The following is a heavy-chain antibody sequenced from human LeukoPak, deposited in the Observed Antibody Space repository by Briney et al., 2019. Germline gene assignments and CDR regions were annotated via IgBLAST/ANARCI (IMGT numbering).Heavy chain of an antibody. D-gene: IGHD3-22*01. CDR2: ISGSGGST. J-gene: IGHJ4*02. CDR3: AKGNWLYYDSSGYFDY. Sequence: GGSLRLSCAASGFTFSSYVMSWVRQAPGKGLEWVSAISGSGGSTYYADSVKGRFTISRDNSKNTLYLQMNSLRAEDTAVYYCAKGNWLYYDSSGYFDYWGQGTLVTVSS. V-gene: IGHV3-23*01. CDR1: GFTFSSYV.